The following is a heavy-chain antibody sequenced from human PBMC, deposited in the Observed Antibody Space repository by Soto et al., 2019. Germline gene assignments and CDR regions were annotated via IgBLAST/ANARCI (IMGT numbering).Heavy chain of an antibody. V-gene: IGHV3-53*01. Sequence: GGSLRLSCAASGFTVSRNYMSWVRQAPGKGLEWVSVIYSGGSTYYADSVKGRFTISRDNSKNTLYLQMNSLRAEDTAVYYCAREVYSSGWYTLWGQGTLVTVSS. J-gene: IGHJ4*02. CDR3: AREVYSSGWYTL. CDR2: IYSGGST. D-gene: IGHD6-19*01. CDR1: GFTVSRNY.